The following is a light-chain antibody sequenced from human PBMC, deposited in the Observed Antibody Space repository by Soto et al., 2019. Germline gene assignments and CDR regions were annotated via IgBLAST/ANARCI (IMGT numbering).Light chain of an antibody. CDR1: QSVSGW. CDR2: SAS. Sequence: DIQMTQSPPTLSASVGDSVTMTCRASQSVSGWLAWYRQKPGKAPELLIYSASTLETGVPSRFSGSGSGTECTLTVSSLQPDDFANYYCQQYESYPLTFGEGTKIDIK. CDR3: QQYESYPLT. J-gene: IGKJ4*01. V-gene: IGKV1-5*03.